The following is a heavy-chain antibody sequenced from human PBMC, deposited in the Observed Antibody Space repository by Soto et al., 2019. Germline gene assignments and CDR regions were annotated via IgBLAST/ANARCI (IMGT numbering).Heavy chain of an antibody. CDR1: GGSFSGYY. CDR2: INHSGST. CDR3: ARASLVATIKEYYFDY. D-gene: IGHD5-12*01. V-gene: IGHV4-34*01. J-gene: IGHJ4*02. Sequence: TSETLSLTCAVYGGSFSGYYWSWIRQPPGKGLEWIGEINHSGSTNYNPSLKSRVTISVDTSKNQFSLKLSSVTAADTAVYYCARASLVATIKEYYFDYWGQGTLVTVSS.